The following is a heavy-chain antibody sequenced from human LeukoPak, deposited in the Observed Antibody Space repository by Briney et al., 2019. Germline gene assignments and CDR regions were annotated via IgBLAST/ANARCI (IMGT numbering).Heavy chain of an antibody. CDR3: ARERYGSGLDY. D-gene: IGHD3-10*01. CDR2: IWYDGSNK. CDR1: GFNFSNYG. J-gene: IGHJ4*02. V-gene: IGHV3-33*08. Sequence: RAGGSLRLSCAASGFNFSNYGMHWVRQAPGKGLEWVAVIWYDGSNKYYADSVKGRFTISRDNSKNTLYLQMNSLRAEDTAVYYCARERYGSGLDYWGQGTLVTVSS.